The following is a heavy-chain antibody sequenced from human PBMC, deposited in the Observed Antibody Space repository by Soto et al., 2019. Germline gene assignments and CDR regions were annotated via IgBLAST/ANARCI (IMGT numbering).Heavy chain of an antibody. CDR1: GFTFSSYG. D-gene: IGHD6-19*01. Sequence: GGSLRLSCAASGFTFSSYGMHWVRQAPGKGLEWVAVISYDESNKYYADSVKGRFTISRDNSKNTLYLQMNSLRAEDTAVYYCAKEHSSGWYDYDYWGQGTLVTVSS. V-gene: IGHV3-30*18. CDR2: ISYDESNK. CDR3: AKEHSSGWYDYDY. J-gene: IGHJ4*02.